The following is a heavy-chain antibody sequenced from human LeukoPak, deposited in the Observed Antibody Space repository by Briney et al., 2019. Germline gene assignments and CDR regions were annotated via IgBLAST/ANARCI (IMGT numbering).Heavy chain of an antibody. Sequence: GGSLRLSCVASGFTFSDYAMHWVRQAPGKGLEWVAVIYYDGSKKYYADSVEGRFTISRDNSKNTLYLHMKSLRVEDTAVYYCARGPDGYNSHFVYWGQGTLVTVSS. CDR3: ARGPDGYNSHFVY. V-gene: IGHV3-30-3*01. CDR1: GFTFSDYA. D-gene: IGHD5-24*01. CDR2: IYYDGSKK. J-gene: IGHJ4*02.